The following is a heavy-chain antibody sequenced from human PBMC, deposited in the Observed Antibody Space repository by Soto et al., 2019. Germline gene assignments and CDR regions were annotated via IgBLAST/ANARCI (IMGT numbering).Heavy chain of an antibody. CDR3: ARAPRRYSSGWYGDYFDY. CDR2: IWYDGSNK. V-gene: IGHV3-33*01. D-gene: IGHD6-19*01. CDR1: GFTFSSYG. Sequence: PGGSLRLSCAASGFTFSSYGMHWVRQAPGKGLEWVAVIWYDGSNKYYADYVKGRFTISRDNSKNTLYLQMNSLRAEDTALYFCARAPRRYSSGWYGDYFDYWGQGTLVTVSS. J-gene: IGHJ4*02.